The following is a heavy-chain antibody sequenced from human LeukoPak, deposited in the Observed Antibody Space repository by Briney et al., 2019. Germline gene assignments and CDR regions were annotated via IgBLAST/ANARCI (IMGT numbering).Heavy chain of an antibody. CDR1: GYSFTSYW. J-gene: IGHJ4*02. Sequence: AGESLKISCKGSGYSFTSYWIGWVRQMPGKGLEWMGIIYPGDSDTRYSPSFQGQVTISADKSISTAYLQWSSLKASDTAMYYCARLGCSSTSCYAGLAPFDYWGQGTLVTVSS. CDR2: IYPGDSDT. CDR3: ARLGCSSTSCYAGLAPFDY. V-gene: IGHV5-51*01. D-gene: IGHD2-2*01.